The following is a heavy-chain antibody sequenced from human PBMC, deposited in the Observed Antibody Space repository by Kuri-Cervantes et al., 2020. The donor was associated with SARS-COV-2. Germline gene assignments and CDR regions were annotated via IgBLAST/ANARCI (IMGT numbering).Heavy chain of an antibody. CDR3: AREAPGSGSSGAFDI. Sequence: GESLKISCAASGFTFSSYWMHWVRQAPGKGLVWVSRINSDGSSTSYADSVKGRFTVSRDNAKNTLYLQMNSLRAEDTAVYYCAREAPGSGSSGAFDIWGQGTMVTVSS. CDR2: INSDGSST. V-gene: IGHV3-74*01. D-gene: IGHD3-10*01. CDR1: GFTFSSYW. J-gene: IGHJ3*02.